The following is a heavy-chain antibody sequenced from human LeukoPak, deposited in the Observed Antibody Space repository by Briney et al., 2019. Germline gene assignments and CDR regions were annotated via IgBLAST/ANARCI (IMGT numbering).Heavy chain of an antibody. J-gene: IGHJ4*02. CDR1: GYTFTGNY. CDR2: INPKNGAT. V-gene: IGHV1-2*02. Sequence: ASVKVSCKASGYTFTGNYIHWVRQAPGQGLEWMGWINPKNGATFYTQRFQGRVTMTSDTSISTAYMELSRLTSDGTAVFYCARGPEEYWGQGTLVTVSS. CDR3: ARGPEEY.